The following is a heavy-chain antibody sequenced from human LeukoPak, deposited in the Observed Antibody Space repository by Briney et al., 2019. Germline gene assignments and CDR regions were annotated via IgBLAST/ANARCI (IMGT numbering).Heavy chain of an antibody. CDR3: AKDWPYDSSGYYSHDAFDI. V-gene: IGHV3-23*01. CDR2: ISGSGGST. Sequence: GGSLRLSCAASGFTFSSYAMSWVRQAPGKGLEWVSAISGSGGSTYYADSVKGRFTISRDNSKNTLYLQMNSLRAEDTAVYYCAKDWPYDSSGYYSHDAFDIWGQGTMVTVSS. CDR1: GFTFSSYA. D-gene: IGHD3-22*01. J-gene: IGHJ3*02.